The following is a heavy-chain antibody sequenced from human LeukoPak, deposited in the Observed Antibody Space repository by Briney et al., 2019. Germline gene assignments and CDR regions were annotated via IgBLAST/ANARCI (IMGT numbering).Heavy chain of an antibody. CDR2: ISSSGRTV. J-gene: IGHJ6*04. D-gene: IGHD3/OR15-3a*01. V-gene: IGHV3-48*01. CDR1: GFTFSSYN. CDR3: ARSLDSALDV. Sequence: GGSLRLSCAGSGFTFSSYNMNWVRQAPAKGLEWISYISSSGRTVYYAESVRGRFAISRDNARSSLYLQMAGLTAEDTAVYYCARSLDSALDVWGNGTTVTVSS.